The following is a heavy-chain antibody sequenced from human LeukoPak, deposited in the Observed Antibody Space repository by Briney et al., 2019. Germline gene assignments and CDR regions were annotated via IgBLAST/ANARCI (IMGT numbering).Heavy chain of an antibody. CDR3: AKERRRAVAAPFDY. Sequence: ASVKVSCKASGYTFTGYYMHWVRQAPGQGLEWMGWINPNSGGTNYAQKFQGRVTMTRDTSISTAYMELSRLRSDDTAVYYCAKERRRAVAAPFDYWGQGTLVTVSS. D-gene: IGHD6-19*01. CDR2: INPNSGGT. V-gene: IGHV1-2*02. J-gene: IGHJ4*02. CDR1: GYTFTGYY.